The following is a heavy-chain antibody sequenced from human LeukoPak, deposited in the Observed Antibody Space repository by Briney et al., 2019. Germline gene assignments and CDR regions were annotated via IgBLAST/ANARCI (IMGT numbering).Heavy chain of an antibody. D-gene: IGHD6-6*01. Sequence: GRSLRLSCAASGFTFSSNAMHWVRQAPGKGLEWVAVISYDGSNKYYADSVKGRFTISRDNSKNTLYLQMNSLRAEDTAVYYCARDRVSYSSSGFDPWGQGTLVTVSS. J-gene: IGHJ5*02. CDR2: ISYDGSNK. V-gene: IGHV3-30*04. CDR1: GFTFSSNA. CDR3: ARDRVSYSSSGFDP.